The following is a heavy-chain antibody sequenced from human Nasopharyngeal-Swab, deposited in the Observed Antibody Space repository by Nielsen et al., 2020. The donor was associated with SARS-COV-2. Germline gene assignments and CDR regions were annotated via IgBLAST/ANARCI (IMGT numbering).Heavy chain of an antibody. CDR3: AFLACDYYDSSGYYPHYYGMDV. Sequence: GESLKISCAASGFTFSSYWMHWVRQAPGKGLVWVSRITSDGSSTSYADSVKGRFTISRDNAKTTLYLQMNSLRAEDTAVYYCAFLACDYYDSSGYYPHYYGMDVWGQGTTVTVSS. J-gene: IGHJ6*02. CDR1: GFTFSSYW. CDR2: ITSDGSST. V-gene: IGHV3-74*01. D-gene: IGHD3-22*01.